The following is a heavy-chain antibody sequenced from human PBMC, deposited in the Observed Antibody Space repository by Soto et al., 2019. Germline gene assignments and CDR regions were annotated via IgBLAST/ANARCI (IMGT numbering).Heavy chain of an antibody. J-gene: IGHJ4*02. Sequence: QVQLQETGPGLVKPSQTLSLTCIVSGGSISSGDYYWSWIRQPPGKGLEWIGYIYYTGSTYYNPPLKNLVTISLATAKNQFSLKVSSVTAADTAVYYCASRSGSSFDYWGQGTLVTVSS. CDR2: IYYTGST. V-gene: IGHV4-30-4*01. CDR1: GGSISSGDYY. CDR3: ASRSGSSFDY. D-gene: IGHD1-26*01.